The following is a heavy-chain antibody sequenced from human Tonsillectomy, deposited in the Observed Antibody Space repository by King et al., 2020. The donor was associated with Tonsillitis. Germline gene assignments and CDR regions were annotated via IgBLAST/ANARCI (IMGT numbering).Heavy chain of an antibody. J-gene: IGHJ2*01. V-gene: IGHV4-61*01. CDR2: IYYSGST. CDR3: VRDLLGRGTMVRVENWYFDL. D-gene: IGHD3-10*01. CDR1: GGSVSSGSYY. Sequence: QLQESGPGLVKPSETLSLTCTVSGGSVSSGSYYWSWIRQPPGKGLEWIGYIYYSGSTNYNPSLKSRVTISVDTSKNQFSLKLSSVTAADTAVYYCVRDLLGRGTMVRVENWYFDLWGRGTLVTVSS.